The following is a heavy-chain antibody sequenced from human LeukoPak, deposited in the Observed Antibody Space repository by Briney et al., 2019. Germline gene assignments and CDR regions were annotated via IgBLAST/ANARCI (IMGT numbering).Heavy chain of an antibody. CDR3: ARGDYYDSSGYLDY. CDR2: IDPNSGGT. CDR1: GYTFTGYY. Sequence: ASVKVSCKASGYTFTGYYMHWVRQAPGQGLEWMGWIDPNSGGTNFAQRFQGRVTMTRDTSISTAYMELSRLRSDDTAVYYCARGDYYDSSGYLDYWGQGTLVTVSS. J-gene: IGHJ4*02. V-gene: IGHV1-2*02. D-gene: IGHD3-22*01.